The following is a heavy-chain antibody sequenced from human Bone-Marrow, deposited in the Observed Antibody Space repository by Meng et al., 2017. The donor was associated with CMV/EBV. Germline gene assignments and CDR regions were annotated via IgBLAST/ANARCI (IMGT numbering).Heavy chain of an antibody. Sequence: ASVKVSCQASGYTFTGYYMHWVRQAPGQGLEWMGWINPNSGGTNYAQKLQGRVTMTRDTSISTAYMELSRLRSDDTAVYYCARVGQKSITIFGVVISYYFDYWGQGMLVTVSS. CDR1: GYTFTGYY. D-gene: IGHD3-3*01. J-gene: IGHJ4*02. V-gene: IGHV1-2*02. CDR2: INPNSGGT. CDR3: ARVGQKSITIFGVVISYYFDY.